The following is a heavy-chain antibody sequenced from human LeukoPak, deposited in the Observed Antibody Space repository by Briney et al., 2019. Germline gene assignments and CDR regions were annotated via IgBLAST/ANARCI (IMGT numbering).Heavy chain of an antibody. CDR3: ATQGGKLRFLEWLPYYFDY. CDR2: IIPIFGTA. CDR1: GSTFSSYA. Sequence: SVKVSCKASGSTFSSYAISWVRQAPGQGLEWMGGIIPIFGTANYAQKFQGRVTITADESTSTAYMELSSLRSEDTAVYYCATQGGKLRFLEWLPYYFDYWGQGTLVTVSS. D-gene: IGHD3-3*01. J-gene: IGHJ4*02. V-gene: IGHV1-69*13.